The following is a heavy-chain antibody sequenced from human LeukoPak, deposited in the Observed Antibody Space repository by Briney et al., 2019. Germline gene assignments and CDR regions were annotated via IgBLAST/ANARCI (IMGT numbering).Heavy chain of an antibody. D-gene: IGHD3/OR15-3a*01. CDR2: IKQDGSEK. Sequence: GGSLRLCCAASGFTFGDTWMNWVRQAPGQGPEWVANIKQDGSEKFYVASVKGRFTISRDNAKNSLYLQMNSLRAEDTALYYCATSYDMGWLIGYWGQGTLVTVSS. J-gene: IGHJ4*02. V-gene: IGHV3-7*03. CDR1: GFTFGDTW. CDR3: ATSYDMGWLIGY.